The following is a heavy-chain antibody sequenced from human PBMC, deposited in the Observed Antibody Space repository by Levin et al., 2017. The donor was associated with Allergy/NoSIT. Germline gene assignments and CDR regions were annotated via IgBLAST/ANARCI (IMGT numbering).Heavy chain of an antibody. CDR2: IYASGGT. J-gene: IGHJ4*02. Sequence: SETLSLTCTVSGGSISSSSYYWSWIRQPAGKGLEWIGRIYASGGTSYNPSLKSRVTISLDTSKNQISLRLSSGTAADTAVYYCAKIRTTENYWGQGTLVTVSS. CDR3: AKIRTTENY. V-gene: IGHV4-61*02. D-gene: IGHD1-1*01. CDR1: GGSISSSSYY.